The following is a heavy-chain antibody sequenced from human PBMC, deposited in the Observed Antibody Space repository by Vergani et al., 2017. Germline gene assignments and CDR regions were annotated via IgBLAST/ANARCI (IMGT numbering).Heavy chain of an antibody. Sequence: PASGFTFSSYAMHWVRQAPGKGLEWVAVISYDGSNKYYADSVKGRFTISRDNSKNTLYLQMNSLRAEGTAVYYCARGASGDYVSSFDYWGQGTLVTVSS. J-gene: IGHJ4*02. CDR3: ARGASGDYVSSFDY. CDR1: GFTFSSYA. D-gene: IGHD4-17*01. CDR2: ISYDGSNK. V-gene: IGHV3-30-3*01.